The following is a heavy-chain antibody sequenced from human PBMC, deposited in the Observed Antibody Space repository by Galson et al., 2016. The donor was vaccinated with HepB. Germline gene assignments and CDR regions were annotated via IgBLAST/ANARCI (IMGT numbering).Heavy chain of an antibody. D-gene: IGHD3-10*01. CDR3: AREGQNVLIWFGVGGYYYGMDV. V-gene: IGHV1-18*01. CDR1: GYTFTSYG. J-gene: IGHJ6*02. Sequence: SVKVSCKASGYTFTSYGISWVRQAPGQGLEWMGWISAYNGNTNYAQKLQGRVTMTTDTSTSTAYMELRSLRSDDTAVYYCAREGQNVLIWFGVGGYYYGMDVWGQGTTVTVSS. CDR2: ISAYNGNT.